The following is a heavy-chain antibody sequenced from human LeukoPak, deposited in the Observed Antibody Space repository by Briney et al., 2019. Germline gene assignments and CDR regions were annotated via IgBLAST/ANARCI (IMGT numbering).Heavy chain of an antibody. V-gene: IGHV3-33*08. CDR2: IWYDGSNK. CDR3: ARDLSLDRYYYYGMDV. CDR1: GFTFSSYA. Sequence: GGSLRLSCAASGFTFSSYAMHWVRQAPGKGLEWVAVIWYDGSNKYYADSVKGRFTISRDNSKNTLYLQMNSLRAEDTAVYYCARDLSLDRYYYYGMDVWGQGTTVTVSS. D-gene: IGHD3-10*01. J-gene: IGHJ6*02.